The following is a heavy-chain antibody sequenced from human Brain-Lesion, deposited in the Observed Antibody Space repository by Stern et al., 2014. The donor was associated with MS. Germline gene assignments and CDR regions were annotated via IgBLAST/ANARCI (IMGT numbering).Heavy chain of an antibody. CDR3: ARRENGDGGLDY. D-gene: IGHD4-17*01. CDR2: IYPGDPDT. Sequence: EVQLVESGAEVKKPGESLKISCKGSGYSFTSYWIGWVRQMPGKGLEWMGIIYPGDPDTRYSPSFQGQGTLSPPTSSTHAYLQWSSLKASDTAMYYCARRENGDGGLDYWGQGTLVTVSS. V-gene: IGHV5-51*01. CDR1: GYSFTSYW. J-gene: IGHJ4*02.